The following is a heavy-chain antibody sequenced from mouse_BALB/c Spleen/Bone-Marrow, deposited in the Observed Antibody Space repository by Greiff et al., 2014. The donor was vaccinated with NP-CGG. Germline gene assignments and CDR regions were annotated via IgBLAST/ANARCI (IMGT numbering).Heavy chain of an antibody. CDR2: IDPANGNT. Sequence: EVQLVESGAELVKPGASVKLSCTASGFNIKDTYMHWVKQRPEQGLEWIGRIDPANGNTKYDPKFQGKATITADTSSNTAYLQLSSLTSEDTAAYYCASDSYGWYFDVWGAGTTVTVSS. CDR3: ASDSYGWYFDV. CDR1: GFNIKDTY. V-gene: IGHV14-3*02. J-gene: IGHJ1*01. D-gene: IGHD2-12*01.